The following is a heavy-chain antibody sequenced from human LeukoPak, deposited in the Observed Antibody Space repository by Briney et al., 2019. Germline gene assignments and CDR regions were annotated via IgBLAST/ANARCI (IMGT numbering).Heavy chain of an antibody. Sequence: SSETLSLTCTVSGGSISSSSYYWGWIRQPPGKGLEWIGSIYYSGSTNYNPSLKSRVTISVDTSKNQFSLKLSSVTAADTAVYYCARGGDYYDSSADPFQHWGQGTLVTVSS. CDR3: ARGGDYYDSSADPFQH. D-gene: IGHD3-22*01. CDR2: IYYSGST. V-gene: IGHV4-39*07. CDR1: GGSISSSSYY. J-gene: IGHJ1*01.